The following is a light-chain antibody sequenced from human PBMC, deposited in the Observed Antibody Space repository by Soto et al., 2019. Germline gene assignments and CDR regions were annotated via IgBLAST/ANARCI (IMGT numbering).Light chain of an antibody. J-gene: IGKJ5*01. CDR3: ESRTTWRIT. CDR2: DSS. CDR1: KSVSSY. Sequence: EIVLGDSPATRALCRGRVSIFVGAASKSVSSYLAWYKQTTGQAPTLLIYDSSNRATGIPARFSGTGSGRHFTYTIGRLEPADLAAYQCESRTTWRITYHQGTRLEIK. V-gene: IGKV3-11*02.